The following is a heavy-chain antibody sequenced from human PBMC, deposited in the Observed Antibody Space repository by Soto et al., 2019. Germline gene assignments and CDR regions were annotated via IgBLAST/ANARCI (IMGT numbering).Heavy chain of an antibody. CDR3: ARAGECSGGSCYSGPEGMDV. D-gene: IGHD2-15*01. V-gene: IGHV1-69*13. J-gene: IGHJ6*02. Sequence: SVKVSCKASGGTFSSYAISWVRQAPGQGLEWMGGIIPIFGTADYAQKFQGRVTITADESTSTAYMELSSLRSEDTAVYYCARAGECSGGSCYSGPEGMDVWGQGTTVTVSS. CDR1: GGTFSSYA. CDR2: IIPIFGTA.